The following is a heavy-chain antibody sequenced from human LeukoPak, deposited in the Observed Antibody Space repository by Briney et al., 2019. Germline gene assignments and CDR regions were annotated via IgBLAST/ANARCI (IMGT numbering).Heavy chain of an antibody. CDR1: GFASTSYS. Sequence: GGSLRLSCAASGFASTSYSFNWVRQAPGKGLEWVASVNTVSSYIYYADSVRGRFTISRDNAKNSVFLQMNSLRAEDMAMYYCVRLRRNSDSSGYFYYYDNWGQGTLVTVSS. D-gene: IGHD3-22*01. CDR2: VNTVSSYI. J-gene: IGHJ4*02. V-gene: IGHV3-21*01. CDR3: VRLRRNSDSSGYFYYYDN.